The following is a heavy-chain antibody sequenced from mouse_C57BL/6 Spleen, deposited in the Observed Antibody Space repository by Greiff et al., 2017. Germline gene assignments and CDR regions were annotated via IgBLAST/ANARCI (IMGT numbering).Heavy chain of an antibody. J-gene: IGHJ4*01. Sequence: EVQRVESGGGLVKPGGSLKLSCAASGFTFSSYAMSWVRQTPDKRLEWVATISDGGSYTYYPDNVKGRFTISRDNAKNTLYLQLSHLKSEDTAVYYCARDGYFAMDYWGQGTSVTVSA. CDR2: ISDGGSYT. CDR1: GFTFSSYA. V-gene: IGHV5-4*01. CDR3: ARDGYFAMDY.